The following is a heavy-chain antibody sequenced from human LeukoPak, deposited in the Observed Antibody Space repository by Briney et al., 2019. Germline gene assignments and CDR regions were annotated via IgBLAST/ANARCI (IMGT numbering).Heavy chain of an antibody. CDR1: GYTFTGYY. Sequence: ASVKVPCKASGYTFTGYYMHWVRQAPAQGLEWMGWINPNSGGTNYAQKFQGRVTMTRDTSISTAYMELSRLRSDDTAVYYCARDENWGGGYYFDCWGQGTLVTVSS. V-gene: IGHV1-2*02. D-gene: IGHD7-27*01. CDR3: ARDENWGGGYYFDC. J-gene: IGHJ4*02. CDR2: INPNSGGT.